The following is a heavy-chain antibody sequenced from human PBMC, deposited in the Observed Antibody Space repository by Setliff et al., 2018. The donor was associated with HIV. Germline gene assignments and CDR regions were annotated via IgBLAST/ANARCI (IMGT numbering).Heavy chain of an antibody. CDR1: GGSFSSGAYH. V-gene: IGHV4-61*08. CDR2: IYYSGNT. J-gene: IGHJ5*02. Sequence: SETLSLTCTVSGGSFSSGAYHWSWIRQHPGKGLEWIGYIYYSGNTNYNPSLKSRVTMSVDTSKNQFSLSLSSVTAADTAVYYCARSRDGYNWAWFDPWGQGTLVTVSS. CDR3: ARSRDGYNWAWFDP. D-gene: IGHD5-12*01.